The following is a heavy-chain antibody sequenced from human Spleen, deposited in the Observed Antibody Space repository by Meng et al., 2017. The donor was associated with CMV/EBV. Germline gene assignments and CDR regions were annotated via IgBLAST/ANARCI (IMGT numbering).Heavy chain of an antibody. CDR2: FSSSSTYI. CDR1: GFTVSSNE. V-gene: IGHV3-21*01. J-gene: IGHJ4*02. D-gene: IGHD5-18*01. CDR3: ARDRGYSYGYAFDY. Sequence: GESLKISCAASGFTVSSNEMSWVRQAPGKGLEWVSSFSSSSTYISYGDSVRGRFTVSRDNAKNSLYLQIDSLRAEDTAVYYCARDRGYSYGYAFDYWGQGTLVTVSS.